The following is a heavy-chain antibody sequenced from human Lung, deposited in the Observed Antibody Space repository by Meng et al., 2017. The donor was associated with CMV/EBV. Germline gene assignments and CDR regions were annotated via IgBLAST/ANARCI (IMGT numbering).Heavy chain of an antibody. CDR2: IYYSGST. Sequence: SQXXXLTXTVSGGSVRSSFYYWSWIRQSPGKGLEWIGYIYYSGSTDYNTSLKSRVTMSIDTSKNQISLKLSSVTAADTAVYYCARSPTGDYAMDVWGQGTTVSVSS. CDR1: GGSVRSSFYY. V-gene: IGHV4-61*01. CDR3: ARSPTGDYAMDV. J-gene: IGHJ6*02. D-gene: IGHD4-17*01.